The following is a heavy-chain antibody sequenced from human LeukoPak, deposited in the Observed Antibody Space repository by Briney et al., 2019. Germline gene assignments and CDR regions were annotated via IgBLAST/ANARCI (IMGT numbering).Heavy chain of an antibody. CDR1: GFTFSSYS. CDR2: ISSSGSTI. Sequence: GGSLRLSCAASGFTFSSYSMNWVRQAPRQGMEWVSYISSSGSTIYYVDSVKCRFTISRDNAKNSLYLQTNSLRAEDTAVYYCAELDITMIGGVWGKGTTVTISS. V-gene: IGHV3-48*04. CDR3: AELDITMIGGV. J-gene: IGHJ6*04. D-gene: IGHD3-10*02.